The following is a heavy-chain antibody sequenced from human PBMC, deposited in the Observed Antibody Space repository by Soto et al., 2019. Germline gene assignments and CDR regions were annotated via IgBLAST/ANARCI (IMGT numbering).Heavy chain of an antibody. V-gene: IGHV4-31*02. Sequence: PSETLSLTCTVSGGSISSGGYYWSWIRQHPGKGLEWIGYIYYSGSTYYNPSLKSRVTISVDTSKNQFSLKLSSVTAADTAVYYCASTCSGGSCRDYWGQGTLVTVSS. D-gene: IGHD2-15*01. CDR2: IYYSGST. J-gene: IGHJ4*02. CDR3: ASTCSGGSCRDY. CDR1: GGSISSGGYY.